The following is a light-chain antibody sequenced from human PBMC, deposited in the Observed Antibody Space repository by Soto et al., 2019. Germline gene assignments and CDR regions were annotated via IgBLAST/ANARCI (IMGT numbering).Light chain of an antibody. CDR3: QQHNSSPWT. V-gene: IGKV1-5*01. CDR1: QSISSW. CDR2: DAS. Sequence: DIQMTQSPSTLSASVGDRVTITCRASQSISSWLAWYQQKPGKAPKLLIYDASSLESGVPSRVSGSGSGTEFTLTISSLQPDDFATYYCQQHNSSPWTFGRGTKVDIK. J-gene: IGKJ1*01.